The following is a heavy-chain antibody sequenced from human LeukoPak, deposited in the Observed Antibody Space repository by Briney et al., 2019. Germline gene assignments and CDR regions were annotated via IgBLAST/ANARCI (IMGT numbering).Heavy chain of an antibody. J-gene: IGHJ4*02. CDR3: ARLGEEYRSSSGGFDY. Sequence: GESLKISCKGSEYSFTTYWIGWVRQMPGKGLEWMGIIYPGDSDTRYSPSFEGQVTISADKSINTAYLQRSSLKASDTAIYYCARLGEEYRSSSGGFDYWGQGSLVTVSS. V-gene: IGHV5-51*01. CDR2: IYPGDSDT. D-gene: IGHD6-6*01. CDR1: EYSFTTYW.